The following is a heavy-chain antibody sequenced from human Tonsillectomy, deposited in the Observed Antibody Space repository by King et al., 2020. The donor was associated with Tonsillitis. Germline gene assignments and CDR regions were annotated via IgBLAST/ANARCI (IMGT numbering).Heavy chain of an antibody. Sequence: QLAESGPEVKKPGTSVKVSCKASGFTFTSSAMQWVRQARGQRLEWIGWIVVGSGNTNYAQKFQERVTITRDMSTSTAYMELSSLRSEDTAVYYCAAELYDSSGYYEAAPWGQGTLVTVSS. J-gene: IGHJ5*02. CDR3: AAELYDSSGYYEAAP. D-gene: IGHD3-22*01. CDR2: IVVGSGNT. CDR1: GFTFTSSA. V-gene: IGHV1-58*02.